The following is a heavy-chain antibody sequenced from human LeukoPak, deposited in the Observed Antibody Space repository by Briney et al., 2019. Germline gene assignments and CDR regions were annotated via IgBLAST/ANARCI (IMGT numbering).Heavy chain of an antibody. Sequence: ASVKVSCKASGYTFTSYGISWVRQAPGQGLEWMGWISAYNGNTNYAQKLQGKVTMTTDTSTSTAYMELRSLRSDDTAVYYCARRYYDILTGYYDYWGQGTLVTVSS. D-gene: IGHD3-9*01. CDR2: ISAYNGNT. J-gene: IGHJ4*02. CDR1: GYTFTSYG. CDR3: ARRYYDILTGYYDY. V-gene: IGHV1-18*04.